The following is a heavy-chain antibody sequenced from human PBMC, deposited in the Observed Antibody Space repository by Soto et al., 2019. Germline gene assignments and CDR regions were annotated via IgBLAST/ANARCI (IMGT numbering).Heavy chain of an antibody. CDR1: GGSISSYY. Sequence: PSETLSLTCTVSGGSISSYYWSWIRQPPGKGLEWIGYIYYSGSTNYNPSLKSRVTISVDTSKNRFSLKLSSVTAADTAVYYCATLRRLPDAFDIWGQGTMVTVSS. V-gene: IGHV4-59*01. D-gene: IGHD2-21*01. CDR2: IYYSGST. CDR3: ATLRRLPDAFDI. J-gene: IGHJ3*02.